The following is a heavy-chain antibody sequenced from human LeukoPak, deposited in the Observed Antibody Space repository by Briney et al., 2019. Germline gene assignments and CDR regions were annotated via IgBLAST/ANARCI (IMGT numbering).Heavy chain of an antibody. D-gene: IGHD3-22*01. V-gene: IGHV3-23*01. CDR3: ARGGHYYDSSGYSLPDY. Sequence: PGGSLRLSCAASGFTFNNYAMNWVRQAPGKGLEWVSSISDGGASTYYADSVKGRFTISRDNSKNTLYLQMNSLRAEDAAIYYCARGGHYYDSSGYSLPDYWGQGMLVTVPS. J-gene: IGHJ4*02. CDR2: ISDGGAST. CDR1: GFTFNNYA.